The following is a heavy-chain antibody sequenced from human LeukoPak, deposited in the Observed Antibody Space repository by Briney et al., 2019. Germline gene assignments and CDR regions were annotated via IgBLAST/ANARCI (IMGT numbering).Heavy chain of an antibody. J-gene: IGHJ6*02. CDR3: ASTSGFGGYCSGGSCYPFHYYYYGMDV. CDR1: GGSISGYY. Sequence: SETLSLTCTVSGGSISGYYWTWIRQPAGKGLEWIGRIYSSGTTNNNPSLESRVTMSLDTSKNQFSLRLSSVTAADTAVYYCASTSGFGGYCSGGSCYPFHYYYYGMDVWGQGTTVTVSS. V-gene: IGHV4-4*07. CDR2: IYSSGTT. D-gene: IGHD2-15*01.